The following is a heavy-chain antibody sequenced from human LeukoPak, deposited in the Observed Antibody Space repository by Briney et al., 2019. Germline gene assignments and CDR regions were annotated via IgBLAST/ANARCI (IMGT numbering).Heavy chain of an antibody. CDR2: IKQDGSEK. Sequence: GGSLRLSCAASGFTFSSYAMSWVRQAPGKGLEWVANIKQDGSEKYYVDSVKGRFTISRDNAKNSLYLQMNSLRAEDTAVYYCARVSADYFDYWGQGTLVTVSS. V-gene: IGHV3-7*01. J-gene: IGHJ4*02. CDR3: ARVSADYFDY. CDR1: GFTFSSYA.